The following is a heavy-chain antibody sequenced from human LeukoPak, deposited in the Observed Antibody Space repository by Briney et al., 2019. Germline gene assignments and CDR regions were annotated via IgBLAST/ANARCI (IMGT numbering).Heavy chain of an antibody. V-gene: IGHV4-30-2*01. D-gene: IGHD3-10*01. CDR1: GGSISSGGYY. J-gene: IGHJ4*02. Sequence: SETLSLTCTVSGGSISSGGYYWSWIRQPPGKGLEWIGYIYHSGSTYYNPSLKSRVTISVDRSKNQFSLKLSSVTAADTAVYYCAARRGFSLYYYGSGPIRYWGQGTLVTVSS. CDR3: AARRGFSLYYYGSGPIRY. CDR2: IYHSGST.